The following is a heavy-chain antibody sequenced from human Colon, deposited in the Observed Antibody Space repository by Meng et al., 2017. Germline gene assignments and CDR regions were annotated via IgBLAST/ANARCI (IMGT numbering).Heavy chain of an antibody. J-gene: IGHJ4*02. CDR2: TFYRAKWIS. Sequence: GPGRESPSQTLPRPSCIAWVSVSSNDATCGWLKQSESGVLEWVGMTFYRAKWISDYAVSLESSITINPDTSKNQFTLQLNSVTPEDTAVYYCARLVGNSWLPDWGQGTLVTVSS. CDR3: ARLVGNSWLPD. V-gene: IGHV6-1*02. D-gene: IGHD6-13*01. CDR1: WVSVSSNDAT.